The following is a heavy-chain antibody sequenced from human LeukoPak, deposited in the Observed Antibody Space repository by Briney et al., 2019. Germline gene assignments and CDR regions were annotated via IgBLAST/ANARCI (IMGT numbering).Heavy chain of an antibody. CDR3: AKMGARLYYYYYGMDV. CDR2: ISYDGSNK. CDR1: GFTFSSYG. J-gene: IGHJ6*02. V-gene: IGHV3-30*18. Sequence: GSLRLSCAASGFTFSSYGMHWVRQAPGKGLEWVAVISYDGSNKYYADSVKGRFTISRDNSKNTLYLQMNSLRAEDTAVYYCAKMGARLYYYYYGMDVWGQGTTVTVSS. D-gene: IGHD1-26*01.